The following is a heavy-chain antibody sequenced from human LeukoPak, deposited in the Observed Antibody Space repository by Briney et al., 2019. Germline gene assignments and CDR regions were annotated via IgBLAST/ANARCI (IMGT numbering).Heavy chain of an antibody. V-gene: IGHV1-2*02. D-gene: IGHD3-10*01. CDR3: ARVLGSGRNWFDP. CDR1: GYTFTGYY. CDR2: INPNSGGT. J-gene: IGHJ5*02. Sequence: ASVKVSCKASGYTFTGYYMHWVRQAPGQGLEWMGWINPNSGGTNYAQKFQGRVTMTRDTSISTAYMELSRLRSDATAVYYCARVLGSGRNWFDPWGQGTLVTVSS.